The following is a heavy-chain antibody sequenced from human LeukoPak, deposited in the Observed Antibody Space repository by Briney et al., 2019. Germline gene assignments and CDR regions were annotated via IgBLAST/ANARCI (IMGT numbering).Heavy chain of an antibody. V-gene: IGHV3-11*01. J-gene: IGHJ3*02. CDR2: ISSSGSTI. Sequence: PGGSLRLSCAASGFTFSDYYMSWIRQAPGEGLEWVSYISSSGSTIYYADSVKGRFTISRDNAKNSLYLQMNSLRAEDTAVYYCARDFIYGSGSDAFDIWGQGTMVTVSS. D-gene: IGHD3-10*01. CDR3: ARDFIYGSGSDAFDI. CDR1: GFTFSDYY.